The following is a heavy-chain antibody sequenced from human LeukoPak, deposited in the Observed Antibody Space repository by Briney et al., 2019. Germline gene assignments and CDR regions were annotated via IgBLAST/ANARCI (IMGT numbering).Heavy chain of an antibody. Sequence: SETLSFTCAVYGGSFSGYYWSWIRQPPGKGLEWIGEINHSGSTNYNPSLKSRVTISVDTSKNQFSLKLSSVTAADTAVYYCARSEKYYDFWSGYPNYFDYWGQGTLVTVSS. J-gene: IGHJ4*02. D-gene: IGHD3-3*01. CDR2: INHSGST. V-gene: IGHV4-34*01. CDR3: ARSEKYYDFWSGYPNYFDY. CDR1: GGSFSGYY.